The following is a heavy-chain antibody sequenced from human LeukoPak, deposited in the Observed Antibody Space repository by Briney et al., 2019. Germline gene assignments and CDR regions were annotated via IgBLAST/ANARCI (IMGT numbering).Heavy chain of an antibody. J-gene: IGHJ4*02. CDR1: GFTVSGNY. D-gene: IGHD3-3*01. Sequence: PGGSLRLSCAASGFTVSGNYMSWVRQAPGKGPEWVSVIYSGGSTYYAYSVKGRFTISRDNSKNTLYLQMNSLRAEDTAVYYCARVQYDFWSGYYFDYWGQGTLVTVSS. CDR2: IYSGGST. V-gene: IGHV3-66*02. CDR3: ARVQYDFWSGYYFDY.